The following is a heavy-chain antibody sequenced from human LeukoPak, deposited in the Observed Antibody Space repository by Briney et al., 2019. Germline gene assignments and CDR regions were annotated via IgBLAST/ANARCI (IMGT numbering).Heavy chain of an antibody. CDR2: ISSSSSYV. Sequence: GGSLRLSCAASGFTFSSYSMNWVRRAPGKGLEWVSSISSSSSYVYYADSVKGRFTISRDNAKNSLYLQMNSLRAEDTAVYYCARGPYYYDSSGYYGRTAPNWFDPWGQGTLVTVSS. CDR3: ARGPYYYDSSGYYGRTAPNWFDP. V-gene: IGHV3-21*01. CDR1: GFTFSSYS. J-gene: IGHJ5*02. D-gene: IGHD3-22*01.